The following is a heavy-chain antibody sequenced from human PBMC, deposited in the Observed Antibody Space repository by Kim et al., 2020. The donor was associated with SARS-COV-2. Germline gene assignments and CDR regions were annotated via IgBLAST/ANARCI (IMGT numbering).Heavy chain of an antibody. CDR1: GFTFTSSC. V-gene: IGHV3-23*01. J-gene: IGHJ4*02. CDR3: TRCLGAVDPFDS. Sequence: GGSLRLSCAASGFTFTSSCMSWVRQAPGKGPEWVSAISTIGDNTYYADSVKGRFSISRDNSKNTLYLQMNSLRAEDTALYYCTRCLGAVDPFDSWGQGTPVTVSS. D-gene: IGHD3-16*01. CDR2: ISTIGDNT.